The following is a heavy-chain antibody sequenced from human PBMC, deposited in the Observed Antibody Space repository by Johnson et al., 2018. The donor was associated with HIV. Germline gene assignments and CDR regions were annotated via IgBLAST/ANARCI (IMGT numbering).Heavy chain of an antibody. Sequence: QVQLVESGGGVVQPGRPLRLSCVASGFIFSDYAMHWVRQAPSKGLEWVAVLRYDGSEKKYADSVRGRFTISRDNSKNTLYLQMNSLRAEDTAVYYCASITTIAAAGRGAFDIWGKGTMVTVSS. D-gene: IGHD6-13*01. J-gene: IGHJ3*02. CDR1: GFIFSDYA. V-gene: IGHV3-30-3*01. CDR3: ASITTIAAAGRGAFDI. CDR2: LRYDGSEK.